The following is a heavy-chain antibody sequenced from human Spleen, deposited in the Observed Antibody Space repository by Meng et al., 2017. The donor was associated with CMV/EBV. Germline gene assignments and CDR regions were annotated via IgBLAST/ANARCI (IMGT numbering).Heavy chain of an antibody. D-gene: IGHD1-7*01. CDR2: IYYTGST. V-gene: IGHV3-66*01. CDR1: GVTVSSNY. Sequence: GGSLRLSCAASGVTVSSNYMTWVRQAPGKGLEWVSMIYYTGSTYYADSVKGRFVISRDNAKNSLYLQMNSLRAEDTAVYYCARGPTGTTFFPYFDYWGQGTLVTVSS. J-gene: IGHJ4*02. CDR3: ARGPTGTTFFPYFDY.